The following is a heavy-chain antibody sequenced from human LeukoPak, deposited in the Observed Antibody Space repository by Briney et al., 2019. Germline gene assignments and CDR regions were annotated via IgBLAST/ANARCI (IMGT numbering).Heavy chain of an antibody. J-gene: IGHJ4*02. CDR2: FFSSGDT. Sequence: SETLSLTCTVSGGSFTAFYWSWIRQPAGKGLEWIGRFFSSGDTNYNPSSKSRATISVDKSKNQFSLTLTSVTAADTAVYFCARFSGIYGHDYWGPGTLVAVSS. D-gene: IGHD3-10*01. CDR3: ARFSGIYGHDY. V-gene: IGHV4-4*07. CDR1: GGSFTAFY.